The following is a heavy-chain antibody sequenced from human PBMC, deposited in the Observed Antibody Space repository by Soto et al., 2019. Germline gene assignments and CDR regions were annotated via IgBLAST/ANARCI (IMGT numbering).Heavy chain of an antibody. V-gene: IGHV3-30-3*01. CDR2: ISYDGSNK. J-gene: IGHJ4*02. D-gene: IGHD3-16*01. CDR1: GFTFSSYA. CDR3: ARSGDFLGEFGY. Sequence: GGSLRLSCAASGFTFSSYAMHWVRQAPGKGLEWVAVISYDGSNKYYADSVKGRFTISRDNSKNTLYLQMNSLRAEDTAVYYCARSGDFLGEFGYWGQGTLVTV.